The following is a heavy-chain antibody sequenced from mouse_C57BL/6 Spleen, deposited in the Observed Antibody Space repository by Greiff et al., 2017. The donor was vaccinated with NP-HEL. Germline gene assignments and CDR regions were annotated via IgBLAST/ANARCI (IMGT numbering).Heavy chain of an antibody. V-gene: IGHV6-3*01. D-gene: IGHD1-1*01. CDR2: IRLKSDNYAT. Sequence: EVKLMESGGGLVQPGGSMKLSCVASGFTFSNYWMNWVRQSPEKGLEWVAQIRLKSDNYATHYAESVKGRFTISRDDSKSSVYLQMNNLRAEDTGIYYCTGLSSSRAWFAYWGQGTLVTVSA. CDR3: TGLSSSRAWFAY. CDR1: GFTFSNYW. J-gene: IGHJ3*01.